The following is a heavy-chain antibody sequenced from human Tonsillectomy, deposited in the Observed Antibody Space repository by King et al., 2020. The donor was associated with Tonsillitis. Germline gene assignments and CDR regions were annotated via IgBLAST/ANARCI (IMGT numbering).Heavy chain of an antibody. CDR1: GFTFSSYA. CDR2: ISGSGGST. CDR3: AIAKGGYYYDSSGYSPFYYYGMDV. J-gene: IGHJ6*02. Sequence: VQLVESGGGLVQPGGSLRLSCAASGFTFSSYAMSWVRQAPGKGLEWVSAISGSGGSTYYADSVKGRFTISRDNSKNTLYLQMNSLRAEDTAVYYCAIAKGGYYYDSSGYSPFYYYGMDVWGQGTTVTVSS. V-gene: IGHV3-23*04. D-gene: IGHD3-22*01.